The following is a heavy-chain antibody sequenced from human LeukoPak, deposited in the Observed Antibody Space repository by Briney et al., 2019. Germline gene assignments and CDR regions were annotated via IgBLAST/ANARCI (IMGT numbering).Heavy chain of an antibody. J-gene: IGHJ1*01. Sequence: GGSLRLSCAASGFTFSSYAMSWVRQAPGKGLEWVSGISGSGGSTDYADSVKGRFTVSRDKSKSTVYLQMNSLRAEDTALYYCAKEGALGREKFKYWGQGTLVTVSS. CDR3: AKEGALGREKFKY. CDR2: ISGSGGST. CDR1: GFTFSSYA. V-gene: IGHV3-23*01. D-gene: IGHD3-3*02.